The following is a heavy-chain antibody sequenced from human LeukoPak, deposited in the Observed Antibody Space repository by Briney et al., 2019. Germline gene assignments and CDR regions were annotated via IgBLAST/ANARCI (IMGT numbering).Heavy chain of an antibody. D-gene: IGHD3-22*01. J-gene: IGHJ4*02. CDR2: IYYSGST. CDR3: ARTSYYYDSSGYYYPYYFDY. V-gene: IGHV4-59*01. CDR1: GGSISSYY. Sequence: PSETLSLTCTVSGGSISSYYWSWIRQPPGKGLEWIGYIYYSGSTNYNPSLKSRVTISVDTSKNQFSLQLSSVTAADTAVYYCARTSYYYDSSGYYYPYYFDYWGQGTLVTVSS.